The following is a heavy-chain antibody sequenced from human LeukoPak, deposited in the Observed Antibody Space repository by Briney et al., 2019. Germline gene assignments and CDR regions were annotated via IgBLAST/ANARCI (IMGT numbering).Heavy chain of an antibody. J-gene: IGHJ4*02. CDR1: EFTVSTNY. V-gene: IGHV3-30*02. D-gene: IGHD3-16*01. Sequence: PGGSLRLSCAASEFTVSTNYMSWVRQAPGKGLEWVAFIRYDGSNKYYADSVKGRFTISRDNSKNTLYLQMNSLRAEDTAVYYCAKERGNYFDYWGQGTLVTVSS. CDR3: AKERGNYFDY. CDR2: IRYDGSNK.